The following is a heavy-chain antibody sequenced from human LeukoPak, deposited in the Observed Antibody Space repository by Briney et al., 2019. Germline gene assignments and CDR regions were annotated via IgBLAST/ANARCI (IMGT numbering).Heavy chain of an antibody. Sequence: SVKVSCKASGGTFSSYAISWVRQAPGQGLEWMGGIIPIFGTANYAQKFQGRVTITADESTSTAYMELSSLRSDDTAVYYCARDLYYDSSGYYFYWGQGTLVTVSS. V-gene: IGHV1-69*13. J-gene: IGHJ4*02. CDR3: ARDLYYDSSGYYFY. CDR2: IIPIFGTA. CDR1: GGTFSSYA. D-gene: IGHD3-22*01.